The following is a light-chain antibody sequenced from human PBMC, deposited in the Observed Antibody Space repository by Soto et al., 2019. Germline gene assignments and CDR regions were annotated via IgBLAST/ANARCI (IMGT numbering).Light chain of an antibody. CDR2: DAS. V-gene: IGKV3-11*01. Sequence: EIVLTQSPGTLSLSPGERATLSCRASQSVSSYLAWYQQKPGQAPRLLIYDASNRATGIPARFSGSGSGTDFTLTINSLEPEDFAVYYCQQRSNWPPITLGQGTRLEIK. J-gene: IGKJ5*01. CDR3: QQRSNWPPIT. CDR1: QSVSSY.